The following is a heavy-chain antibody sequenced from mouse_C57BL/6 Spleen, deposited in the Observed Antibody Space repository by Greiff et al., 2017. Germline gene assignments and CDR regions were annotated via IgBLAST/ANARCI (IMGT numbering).Heavy chain of an antibody. D-gene: IGHD2-2*01. V-gene: IGHV1-15*01. CDR2: IDPETGGT. Sequence: VQRVESGAELVRPGASVTLSCKASGYTFTDYEMHWVKQTPVHGLEWIGAIDPETGGTAYNQKFKGKAILTADKSSSTAYMELRSLTSEDSAVYYCTREGYGYAMDYWGQGTSVTVAS. CDR1: GYTFTDYE. CDR3: TREGYGYAMDY. J-gene: IGHJ4*01.